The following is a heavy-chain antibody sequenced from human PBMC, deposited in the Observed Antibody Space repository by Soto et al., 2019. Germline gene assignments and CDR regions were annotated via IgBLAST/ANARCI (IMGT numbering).Heavy chain of an antibody. J-gene: IGHJ4*02. V-gene: IGHV2-5*02. Sequence: QITLRESGPTLVKPTQTLTLTYTFSGFSLNTNGVGVGWIRQPPGKALEWLALIYWDDDKRYSPSLNNRLTITKDTSKNQVVLTMTNVDPVDTATYYCAHRLRFLDYLPTGIAFDYWGQGTLVTVSS. D-gene: IGHD3-3*01. CDR3: AHRLRFLDYLPTGIAFDY. CDR1: GFSLNTNGVG. CDR2: IYWDDDK.